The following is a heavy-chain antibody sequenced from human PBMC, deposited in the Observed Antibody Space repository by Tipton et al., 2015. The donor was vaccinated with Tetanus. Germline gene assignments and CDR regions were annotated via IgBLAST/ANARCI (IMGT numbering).Heavy chain of an antibody. J-gene: IGHJ4*02. CDR3: ARFPYYYDSSGYYC. CDR1: GGSISSSNW. V-gene: IGHV4-4*02. CDR2: IYHSGST. D-gene: IGHD3-22*01. Sequence: TLSLTCAVSGGSISSSNWWSWVRQPPGKGLEWIGEIYHSGSTNYNPSLKSRVTISVDKSKNQFSLKLSSVTAADTAVYYCARFPYYYDSSGYYCWGQGTLVTVSS.